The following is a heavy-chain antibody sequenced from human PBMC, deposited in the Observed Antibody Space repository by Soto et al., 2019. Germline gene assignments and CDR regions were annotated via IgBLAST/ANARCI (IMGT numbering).Heavy chain of an antibody. CDR1: GFTFSSYA. D-gene: IGHD1-26*01. J-gene: IGHJ4*02. CDR2: ISYDGSNK. V-gene: IGHV3-30-3*01. CDR3: AREGLSLGLL. Sequence: GGPLRLSCAASGFTFSSYAIHWVRQAPGKGLEWVAVISYDGSNKYYADSVKGRFTISRDNSKNTLYLQMNSLRAEDTAVYYCAREGLSLGLLWGQGTLVTVS.